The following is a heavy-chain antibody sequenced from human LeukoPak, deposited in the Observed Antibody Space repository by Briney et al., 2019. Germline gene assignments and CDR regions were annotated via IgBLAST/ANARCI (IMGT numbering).Heavy chain of an antibody. CDR3: ARDTSSSDYMDV. CDR2: INHSGST. D-gene: IGHD6-6*01. J-gene: IGHJ6*03. Sequence: SETLSLTCAVYGGSFSGYYCTWIRRPPGKGLEWIGEINHSGSTNYNPSLKSRVTISVDTSKNQFSLKLSSVTAADTAVYYCARDTSSSDYMDVWGKGTTVTVSS. CDR1: GGSFSGYY. V-gene: IGHV4-34*01.